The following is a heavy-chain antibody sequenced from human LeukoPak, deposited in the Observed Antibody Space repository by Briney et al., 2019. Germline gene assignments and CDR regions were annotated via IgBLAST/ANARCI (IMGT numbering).Heavy chain of an antibody. CDR1: GFTFSTYG. V-gene: IGHV3-30*18. D-gene: IGHD3-10*01. CDR2: LSYDGYND. CDR3: AKNKGSYQYNYYSMEV. J-gene: IGHJ6*02. Sequence: GGSLRLSCAASGFTFSTYGMNWVRQAQGKGLEWVAALSYDGYNDHYADSVRGRFTISRDNSKNTLFLQMNNLRVEDTAMYYCAKNKGSYQYNYYSMEVWGQGTTVSVSS.